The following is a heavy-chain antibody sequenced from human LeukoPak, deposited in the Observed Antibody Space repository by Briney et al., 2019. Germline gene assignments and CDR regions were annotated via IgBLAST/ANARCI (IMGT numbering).Heavy chain of an antibody. Sequence: PSETLSLTCAVYGGSFSGYYWSRIRQPPGKGLEWIGEINHSGSTNYNPSLKSRVTISVDTSKNQFSLKLSSVTAADTAVYYCAGEPGWYYYGMDVWGQGTTVTVSS. V-gene: IGHV4-34*01. CDR2: INHSGST. J-gene: IGHJ6*02. CDR3: AGEPGWYYYGMDV. CDR1: GGSFSGYY.